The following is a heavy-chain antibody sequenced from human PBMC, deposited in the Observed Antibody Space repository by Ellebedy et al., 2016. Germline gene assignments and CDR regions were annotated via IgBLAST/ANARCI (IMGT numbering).Heavy chain of an antibody. CDR2: ISGSGGST. D-gene: IGHD1-14*01. CDR1: GFTFSSYA. Sequence: GGSLRLXCAASGFTFSSYAMSWVRQAPGKGLEWVSAISGSGGSTYYADSVKGRFTISRDNSKNTLYLQMNSLRAEDTAVYYCAKDGAPDHKTFYFDYWGQGTLVTVAS. CDR3: AKDGAPDHKTFYFDY. J-gene: IGHJ4*02. V-gene: IGHV3-23*01.